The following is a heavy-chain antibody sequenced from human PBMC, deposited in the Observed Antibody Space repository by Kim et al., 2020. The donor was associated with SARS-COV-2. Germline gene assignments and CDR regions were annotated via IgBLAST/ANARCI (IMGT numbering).Heavy chain of an antibody. D-gene: IGHD3-10*01. J-gene: IGHJ6*02. CDR1: GFTFSSYA. Sequence: GGSLRLSCAASGFTFSSYAMHWVRQAPGKGLEWVAVISYDGSNKYYADSVKGRFTISRDNSKNTLYLQMNSLRAEDTAVYYCARVNVVGFGELFQPVGYGMDVWGQGTTVTVSS. V-gene: IGHV3-30-3*01. CDR3: ARVNVVGFGELFQPVGYGMDV. CDR2: ISYDGSNK.